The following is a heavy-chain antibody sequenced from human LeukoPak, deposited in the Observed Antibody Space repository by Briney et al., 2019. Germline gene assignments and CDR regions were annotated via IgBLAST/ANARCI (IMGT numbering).Heavy chain of an antibody. CDR3: AKDLQIAAAGTMFDY. D-gene: IGHD6-13*01. V-gene: IGHV3-23*01. CDR2: ISGSGGST. Sequence: PGGSLRLSCAASGFTFSSYAMSWVRQAPGKGLEWVSAISGSGGSTYYADSVKGRFTISRDNSKNTLYLQMNSLRAEDTAVYYCAKDLQIAAAGTMFDYWAREPWSPSPQ. J-gene: IGHJ4*02. CDR1: GFTFSSYA.